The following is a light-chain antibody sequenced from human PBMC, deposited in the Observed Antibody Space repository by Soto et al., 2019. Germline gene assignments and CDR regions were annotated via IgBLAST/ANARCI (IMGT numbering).Light chain of an antibody. CDR2: GAS. CDR3: QQYGSSLPYT. V-gene: IGKV3-20*01. CDR1: QSISSNY. J-gene: IGKJ2*01. Sequence: EIVLTQSPGTLSLSPGERATLSCRASQSISSNYLAWYQQKPGQAPRLLIYGASGRATGIPDRFSGSGSGTDFTLTISRLEPEDIAVYYCQQYGSSLPYTFGQGTKVDIK.